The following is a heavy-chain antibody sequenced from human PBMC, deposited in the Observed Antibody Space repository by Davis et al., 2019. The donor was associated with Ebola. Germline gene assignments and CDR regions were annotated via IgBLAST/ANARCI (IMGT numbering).Heavy chain of an antibody. D-gene: IGHD5-12*01. CDR1: GFTFSSYA. CDR2: ISGSGGST. V-gene: IGHV3-23*01. Sequence: GESLKISCAASGFTFSSYAMSWVRQAPGKGLEWVSAISGSGGSTYYADSVKGRFTISRDNSKNTLYLQMNSLRAEDTAVYYCAKEITRYGGYRGDYWGQGTLVTVSS. CDR3: AKEITRYGGYRGDY. J-gene: IGHJ4*02.